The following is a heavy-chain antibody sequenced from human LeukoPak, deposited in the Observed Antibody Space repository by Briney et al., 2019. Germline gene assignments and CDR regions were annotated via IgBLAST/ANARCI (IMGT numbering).Heavy chain of an antibody. V-gene: IGHV1-2*02. Sequence: ASVKVSCKASGYTFTGYYTHWVRQAPGQGLEWMGWINPNSGGTDYAQKFQGRVTMTRDTSISTAYMELSRLRSDDTAVYYCARAQPRWLQSSPHFDYWGQGTLVTVSS. D-gene: IGHD5-24*01. CDR3: ARAQPRWLQSSPHFDY. CDR2: INPNSGGT. J-gene: IGHJ4*02. CDR1: GYTFTGYY.